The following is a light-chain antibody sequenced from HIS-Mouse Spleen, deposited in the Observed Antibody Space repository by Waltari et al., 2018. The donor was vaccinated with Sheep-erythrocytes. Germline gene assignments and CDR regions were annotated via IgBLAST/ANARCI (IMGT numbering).Light chain of an antibody. J-gene: IGLJ2*01. CDR2: EGS. CDR1: SSDVGSYNL. CDR3: CSYAGSSTFDVV. Sequence: LTQPASVSGSPGQSITISCTGTSSDVGSYNLVSWYQQHPGKAPKLMIYEGSKRPSGVSNRFSGSKSGNTASLTISGLQAEDEADYYCCSYAGSSTFDVVFGGGTKLTVL. V-gene: IGLV2-23*03.